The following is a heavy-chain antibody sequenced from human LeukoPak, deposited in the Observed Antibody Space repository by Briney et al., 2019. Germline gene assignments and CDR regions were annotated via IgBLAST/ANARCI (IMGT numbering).Heavy chain of an antibody. J-gene: IGHJ6*03. D-gene: IGHD6-13*01. CDR1: GYTFTSYA. CDR2: INTNTGNP. V-gene: IGHV7-4-1*02. CDR3: ARGALPFIAAAGTGYMDV. Sequence: GASVKVSCKASGYTFTSYAMNWVRQAPGQGLEWMGWINTNTGNPTYAQGFTGRFVFSLDTSVSTAYLQISSLKAEDTAVYYCARGALPFIAAAGTGYMDVWGKGTTVTVSS.